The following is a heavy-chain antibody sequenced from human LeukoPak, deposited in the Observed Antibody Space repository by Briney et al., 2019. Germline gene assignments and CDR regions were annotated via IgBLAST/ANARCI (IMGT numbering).Heavy chain of an antibody. CDR2: ILFSGST. V-gene: IGHV4-4*09. CDR3: ARRERLRGYCSNGECYRYALDS. J-gene: IGHJ3*02. CDR1: GDSIGSYY. D-gene: IGHD2-8*01. Sequence: PSETLSLTCTVSGDSIGSYYWTWIRQPPGKGLEWIGNILFSGSTNYTPSLKSRTTIAVDPSKNQFSLKLNSVTAADTAVYSCARRERLRGYCSNGECYRYALDSWGQGTMVTVSS.